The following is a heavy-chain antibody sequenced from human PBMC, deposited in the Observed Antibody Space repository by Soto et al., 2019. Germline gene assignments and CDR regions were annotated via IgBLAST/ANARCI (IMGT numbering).Heavy chain of an antibody. CDR3: ARWFDP. CDR2: ISHSGST. CDR1: GGSISSGGYS. J-gene: IGHJ5*02. Sequence: NPSETLSLTCAVSGGSISSGGYSWSWIRQPPGKGLEWIGYISHSGSTYYNPSLKSRVTISGDRSKNQFSLKLSSVTAADTAVYYCARWFDPWGQGTLVTVSS. V-gene: IGHV4-30-2*01.